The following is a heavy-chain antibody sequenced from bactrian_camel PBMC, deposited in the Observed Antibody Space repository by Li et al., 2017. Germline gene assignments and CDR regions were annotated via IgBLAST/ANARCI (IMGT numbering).Heavy chain of an antibody. Sequence: QLVESGGGSVQAGGSQRLSCAASGYTSSSACMGWFRQAPGKEREGVAVIDSDGRPSYADSVKGRFTISQDNAKSTLYLQMNGLKPEDTAMYYCATYQYCSASWGADEYVDYTGFGTQVTVS. V-gene: IGHV3S53*01. D-gene: IGHD3*01. CDR1: GYTSSSAC. J-gene: IGHJ4*01. CDR2: IDSDGRP.